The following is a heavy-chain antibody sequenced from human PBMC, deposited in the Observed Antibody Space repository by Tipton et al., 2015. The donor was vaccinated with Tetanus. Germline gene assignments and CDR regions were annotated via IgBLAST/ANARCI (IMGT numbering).Heavy chain of an antibody. CDR3: ARRCYCSSSRCFDAFDL. D-gene: IGHD2-2*01. CDR1: GGSMSNNY. V-gene: IGHV4-59*01. CDR2: IFHSGST. Sequence: TLSLTCTVSGGSMSNNYWSWIRQPPGKGLEWIAYIFHSGSTNYSPSLKSRVARSMDTSKNQISLKLSSVTAADTAVYYCARRCYCSSSRCFDAFDLWVQGTMVPVSS. J-gene: IGHJ3*01.